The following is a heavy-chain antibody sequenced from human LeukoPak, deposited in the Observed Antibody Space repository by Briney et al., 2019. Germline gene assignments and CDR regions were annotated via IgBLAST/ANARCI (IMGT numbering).Heavy chain of an antibody. J-gene: IGHJ1*01. Sequence: GASVKVSCKASGYTFTSYYMHWVRQAPGQGLEWMGIINPSGGSTSYAQKFQGRVTITADKSTSTAYMELSSLRSEDTAVYYCARDLGKYYDSTTPGGFQHWGQGTLVTVSS. V-gene: IGHV1-46*01. D-gene: IGHD3-22*01. CDR3: ARDLGKYYDSTTPGGFQH. CDR1: GYTFTSYY. CDR2: INPSGGST.